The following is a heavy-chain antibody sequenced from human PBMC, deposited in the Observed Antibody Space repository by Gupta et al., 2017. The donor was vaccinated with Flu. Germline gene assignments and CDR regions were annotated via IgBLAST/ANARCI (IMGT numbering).Heavy chain of an antibody. J-gene: IGHJ6*03. D-gene: IGHD4-4*01. CDR2: ISWDDDK. V-gene: IGHV2-5*02. CDR3: AHTATGSHNYYYMDV. Sequence: SGVNVGWIRQPPGKALEWLALISWDDDKRYSHALKSRVTITKDTSKNKVVLTMTKMEPVDTATYYCAHTATGSHNYYYMDVGGKGTTVTVSS. CDR1: SGVN.